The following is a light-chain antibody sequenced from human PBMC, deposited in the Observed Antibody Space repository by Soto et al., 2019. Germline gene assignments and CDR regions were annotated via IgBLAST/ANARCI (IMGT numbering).Light chain of an antibody. CDR1: QTINNN. V-gene: IGKV3-15*01. Sequence: MSPALATLAVTPGERATLSSRASQTINNNVAWYQLKDGQVPRLLIYGASTRATDVPARFSGSGSGTEFTLTISSLQSEDFVQYNCQQSTNLPKTFGQGA. J-gene: IGKJ1*01. CDR3: QQSTNLPKT. CDR2: GAS.